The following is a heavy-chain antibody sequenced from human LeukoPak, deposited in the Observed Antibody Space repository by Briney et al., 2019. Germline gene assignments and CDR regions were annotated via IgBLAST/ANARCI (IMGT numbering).Heavy chain of an antibody. CDR3: ARGRDGYNLRYFDY. CDR1: GFTFSSYS. D-gene: IGHD5-24*01. V-gene: IGHV3-48*01. Sequence: GSLRLSCVASGFTFSSYSMNWVRQAPGKGLEWISYLGGSTTTIYYADSVKGRFTISRDNARNSLFLQMNSLRAEDTAVYYCARGRDGYNLRYFDYWGQGTLVTVSS. CDR2: LGGSTTTI. J-gene: IGHJ4*02.